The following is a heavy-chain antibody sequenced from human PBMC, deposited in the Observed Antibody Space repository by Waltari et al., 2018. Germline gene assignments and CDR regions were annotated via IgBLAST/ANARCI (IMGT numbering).Heavy chain of an antibody. D-gene: IGHD6-13*01. V-gene: IGHV3-7*04. CDR2: IKRDGSEK. CDR3: ARGGYDSSWYWRD. Sequence: EVQLVESGGGLVQPGGSLRLSCAASGFTFSSQWMTWVRQAQGKGREWVANIKRDGSEKYQVDSVKGRFTISRDNAKNSLYLQMESLRGEDTAVYYCARGGYDSSWYWRDWGQGTLVTVSS. J-gene: IGHJ4*02. CDR1: GFTFSSQW.